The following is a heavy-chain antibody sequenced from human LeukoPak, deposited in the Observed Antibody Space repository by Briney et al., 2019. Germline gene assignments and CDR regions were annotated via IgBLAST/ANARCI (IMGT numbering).Heavy chain of an antibody. J-gene: IGHJ4*02. Sequence: PSETLSLTCAVSGGSINSGGYSWSWIRQPPGKGLEWIGYIYHSGSTYYNPSLKSRVTISVDRSKNQFSLRLSSVTAADTAIYYCARAVSGRFDYWGQGTLVTVSS. CDR1: GGSINSGGYS. CDR2: IYHSGST. D-gene: IGHD6-19*01. V-gene: IGHV4-30-2*01. CDR3: ARAVSGRFDY.